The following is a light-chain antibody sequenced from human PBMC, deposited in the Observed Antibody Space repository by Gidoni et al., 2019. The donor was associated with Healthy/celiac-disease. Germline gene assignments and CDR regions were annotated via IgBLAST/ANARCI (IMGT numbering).Light chain of an antibody. CDR1: QSISSH. CDR3: QQSYSTPRT. CDR2: GAS. Sequence: DIHITQSPSSLSASLGDRVTLTCRASQSISSHLNWYQQKPGKAPKLLIYGASILQSGVPSRFSGSGSGTDFTLTISSLQSEDFATYYCQQSYSTPRTFGQGTKVEIK. J-gene: IGKJ1*01. V-gene: IGKV1-39*01.